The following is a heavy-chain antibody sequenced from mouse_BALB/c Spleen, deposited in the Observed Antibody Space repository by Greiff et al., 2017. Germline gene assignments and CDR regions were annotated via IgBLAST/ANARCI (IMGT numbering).Heavy chain of an antibody. D-gene: IGHD2-14*01. CDR2: IWAGGST. CDR1: GFSLTSYG. J-gene: IGHJ3*01. CDR3: ARDLEVRRAWFAY. Sequence: VQLVESGPGLVAPSQSLSITCTVSGFSLTSYGVHWVRQPPGKGLEWLGVIWAGGSTNYNSALMSRLSISKDNSKSQVFLKMNSLQTDDTAMYYCARDLEVRRAWFAYWGQGTLVTVSA. V-gene: IGHV2-9*02.